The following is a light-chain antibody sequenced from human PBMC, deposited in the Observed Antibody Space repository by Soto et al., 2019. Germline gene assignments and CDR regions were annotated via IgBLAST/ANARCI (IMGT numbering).Light chain of an antibody. Sequence: EIVMTQSPATLSVSPGERVTLYCRASQSVNGGHLAWFQQKPGQAPRLLIYGASTRATGIPARFSGSGSGTEFTLTISSLQSEDFAVYFCQQYNKWPITFGQGTRLENK. J-gene: IGKJ5*01. CDR1: QSVNGGH. CDR3: QQYNKWPIT. V-gene: IGKV3-15*01. CDR2: GAS.